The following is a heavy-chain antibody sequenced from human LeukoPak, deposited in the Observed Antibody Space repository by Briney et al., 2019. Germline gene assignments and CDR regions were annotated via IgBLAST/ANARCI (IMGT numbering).Heavy chain of an antibody. CDR2: IYTSGST. CDR1: GGSISSYY. J-gene: IGHJ6*03. Sequence: MSSETLSLTCTVSGGSISSYYWSWIRQPAGKGLEWIGRIYTSGSTNYNPSLKSRVTMSVDTSKNQFPLKLSSVTAADTAVYYCARSSSWYDSYYYMDVWGKGTTVTVSS. V-gene: IGHV4-4*07. CDR3: ARSSSWYDSYYYMDV. D-gene: IGHD6-13*01.